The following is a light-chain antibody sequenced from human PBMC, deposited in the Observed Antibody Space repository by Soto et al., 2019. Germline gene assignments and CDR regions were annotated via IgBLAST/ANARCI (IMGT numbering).Light chain of an antibody. CDR3: QQYNNWPPLT. CDR1: QSVSSN. J-gene: IGKJ4*01. Sequence: EIVMTQSPAPLSVSPGERATLSCRASQSVSSNLAWYQQTPGQAPRLLIYGASTRATGIPARFSGSGSGTEFTLTISSLQSEEFAVYYCQQYNNWPPLTFGGGTKVEIK. CDR2: GAS. V-gene: IGKV3-15*01.